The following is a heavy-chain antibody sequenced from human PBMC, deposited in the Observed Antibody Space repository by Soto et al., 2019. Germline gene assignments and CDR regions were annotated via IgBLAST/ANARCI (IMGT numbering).Heavy chain of an antibody. CDR1: GYTLTEFS. V-gene: IGHV1-24*01. Sequence: GASVKVSCKVSGYTLTEFSMHWVRQAPGKGLEWMGGFDPEDGETIYAQKFQGRVTMTEDTSTDTAYMELSSLRSEDTAVYYCATDLITIFGVADNAFDYWGQGTLVTVSS. J-gene: IGHJ4*02. CDR2: FDPEDGET. D-gene: IGHD3-3*01. CDR3: ATDLITIFGVADNAFDY.